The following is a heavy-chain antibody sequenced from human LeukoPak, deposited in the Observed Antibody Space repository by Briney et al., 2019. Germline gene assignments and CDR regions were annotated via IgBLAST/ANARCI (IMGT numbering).Heavy chain of an antibody. CDR3: AREIYGDSDPYYFDY. CDR1: GFTFSSYA. J-gene: IGHJ4*02. V-gene: IGHV3-64*01. D-gene: IGHD4-17*01. CDR2: ISHNGVGT. Sequence: LPGGSLRLSCAASGFTFSSYAMHWARQAPGKGLEYVSAISHNGVGTYYANSVKGRFTISRDNSKNTLYLQMGSLRAEDLAVYYCAREIYGDSDPYYFDYWGQGTLGTVSS.